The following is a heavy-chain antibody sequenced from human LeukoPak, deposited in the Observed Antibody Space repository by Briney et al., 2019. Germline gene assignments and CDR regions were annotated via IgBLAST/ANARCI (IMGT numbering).Heavy chain of an antibody. J-gene: IGHJ6*03. CDR3: ARAKTTVTTLYYYYYYYMDV. CDR1: GYTFTSYD. CDR2: MNPNIGDT. Sequence: ASVKVSCKASGYTFTSYDINSVRQATGQRLKCMGWMNPNIGDTGYAQKFQGRVTMTRNTSITTTYMDLSSLRSEDTGAYYCARAKTTVTTLYYYYYYYMDVWGKGTTVTVSS. V-gene: IGHV1-8*01. D-gene: IGHD4-17*01.